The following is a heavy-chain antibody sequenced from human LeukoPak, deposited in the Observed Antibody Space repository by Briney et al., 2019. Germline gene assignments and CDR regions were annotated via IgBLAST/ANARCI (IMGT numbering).Heavy chain of an antibody. CDR1: GFTVSSNY. CDR3: ARWAAAAPYGMDV. D-gene: IGHD6-13*01. J-gene: IGHJ6*02. V-gene: IGHV3-53*01. Sequence: GGSLRLSCAASGFTVSSNYLSWVRQAPGKGLEWVSVIYSGGGTYYADSVKGRFTISRDNSKNTVYLQMNSLRAEDTAVYYCARWAAAAPYGMDVWGQGTTVTVSS. CDR2: IYSGGGT.